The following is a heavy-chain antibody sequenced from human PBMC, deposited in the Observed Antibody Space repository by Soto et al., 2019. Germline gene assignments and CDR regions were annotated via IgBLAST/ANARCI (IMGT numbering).Heavy chain of an antibody. V-gene: IGHV1-8*01. CDR1: GYTFXSYD. J-gene: IGHJ6*02. CDR3: ARFDRLRDYYYGMDV. CDR2: MNPNSGNT. Sequence: ASVKVSCKASGYTFXSYDINWVRQATGQGLEWMGWMNPNSGNTGYAQKFQGRVTMTRNTSISTAYMELSSLRSEDTAVYYCARFDRLRDYYYGMDVWGQGTTVTVSS. D-gene: IGHD3-16*01.